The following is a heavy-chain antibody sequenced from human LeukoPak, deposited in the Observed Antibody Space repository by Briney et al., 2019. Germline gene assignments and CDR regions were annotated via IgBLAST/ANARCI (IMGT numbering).Heavy chain of an antibody. J-gene: IGHJ4*02. CDR1: GFTFSSYG. V-gene: IGHV3-30*18. CDR2: ISYDGSNK. CDR3: AKEAGGIAVAGEARYFDY. Sequence: GRSLRLSSAASGFTFSSYGMHWVRQAPGKGLEWVAVISYDGSNKYYADSVKGRFTISRDNSKNTLYLQMNSLRAEDTAVYYCAKEAGGIAVAGEARYFDYWGQGTLVTVSS. D-gene: IGHD6-19*01.